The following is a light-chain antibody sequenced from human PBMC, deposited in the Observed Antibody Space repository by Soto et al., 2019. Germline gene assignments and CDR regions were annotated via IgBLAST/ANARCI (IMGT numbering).Light chain of an antibody. CDR2: DAS. J-gene: IGKJ4*01. CDR3: QQYHSVSPGGLT. Sequence: DIQMTQFPSTLSAAVGEKVTITCRASQNINTWLAWYQHTLGNAPKLLMYDASVLQTGDPASFTGYSSGADFTLTFSNLQPVDFETYFCQQYHSVSPGGLTWGGETTVEL. CDR1: QNINTW. V-gene: IGKV1-5*01.